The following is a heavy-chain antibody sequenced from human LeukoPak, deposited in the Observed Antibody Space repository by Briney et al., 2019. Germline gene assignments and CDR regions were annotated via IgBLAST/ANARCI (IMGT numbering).Heavy chain of an antibody. CDR1: GYTFTSYG. V-gene: IGHV1-18*01. CDR2: VSPYNSNT. J-gene: IGHJ4*02. D-gene: IGHD2-21*01. Sequence: GASVTVSCTASGYTFTSYGIGWVRQARGQGLEWMGWVSPYNSNTNPAQNLQGRVTMTTDTSTSTAYMELRSLRSDDTAVYYCARIAISGTPGKDLDYWGQGTLVTVSS. CDR3: ARIAISGTPGKDLDY.